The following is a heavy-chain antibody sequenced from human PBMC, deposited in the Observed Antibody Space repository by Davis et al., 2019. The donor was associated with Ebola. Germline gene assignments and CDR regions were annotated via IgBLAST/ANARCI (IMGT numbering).Heavy chain of an antibody. CDR2: ISSDGSYI. V-gene: IGHV3-21*06. Sequence: GGSLRLSCTTSGFTFGAYAISWVRQPPGKGLEWVSSISSDGSYIFYADSAKGRFTISRDNAKNSLYLQMNSLKAEDTAVYFCATSESFFDYAAYFHYWGQGTLLTVSS. D-gene: IGHD3-16*01. CDR3: ATSESFFDYAAYFHY. CDR1: GFTFGAYA. J-gene: IGHJ4*02.